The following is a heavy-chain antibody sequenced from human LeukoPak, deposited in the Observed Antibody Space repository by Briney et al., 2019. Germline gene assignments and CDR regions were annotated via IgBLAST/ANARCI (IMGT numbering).Heavy chain of an antibody. CDR1: GASITDYY. Sequence: SETLSLTCTVSGASITDYYRSWIRQSPGKGLEWISYIHHSGNSDCNPSLRSRVTTSLDTSKNQFSLNLISVTAADTAVYYCTRGHWGLQSWSQGTLVTVSS. V-gene: IGHV4-59*01. CDR2: IHHSGNS. J-gene: IGHJ5*02. CDR3: TRGHWGLQS. D-gene: IGHD7-27*01.